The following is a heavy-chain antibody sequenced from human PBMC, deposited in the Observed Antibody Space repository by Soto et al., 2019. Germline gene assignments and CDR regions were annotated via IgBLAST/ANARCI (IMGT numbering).Heavy chain of an antibody. J-gene: IGHJ4*02. V-gene: IGHV4-30-2*01. Sequence: QLQLQESGSGLVQPSQTLSLTCAVSGGSISSGGYCWSWIRQPPGKGLEWIGYIYHSGSTYYNPSLKSRVTISVDRSKNQFSLKLSSVTAADTAVYYCARAGGLGAVAVDYWGQGTLVTVSS. D-gene: IGHD6-19*01. CDR1: GGSISSGGYC. CDR3: ARAGGLGAVAVDY. CDR2: IYHSGST.